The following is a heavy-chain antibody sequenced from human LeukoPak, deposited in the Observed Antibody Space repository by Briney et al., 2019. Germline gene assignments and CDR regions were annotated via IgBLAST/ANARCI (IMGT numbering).Heavy chain of an antibody. V-gene: IGHV3-64*01. CDR2: ISSNGGST. D-gene: IGHD6-13*01. Sequence: GGSLRLSCAASGFTFSSYAMHWVRQAPGKGLENVSAISSNGGSTYYANSVKGRFTISRDNSKNTLYLQMGSLRAEDMAVYYCARARIAAAGGGFDPWGQGTLVTVSS. CDR1: GFTFSSYA. CDR3: ARARIAAAGGGFDP. J-gene: IGHJ5*02.